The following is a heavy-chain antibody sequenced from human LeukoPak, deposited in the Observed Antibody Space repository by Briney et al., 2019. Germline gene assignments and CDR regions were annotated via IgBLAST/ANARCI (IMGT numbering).Heavy chain of an antibody. Sequence: GESLKISCKGSGYTFGNYWIGWVRQMPGKGLEWMGIINPYDSVTKYSPSLQGRITISADKSISTAYLQWSSLQASDTAMYFCARHIRSAADRNLDSWGQGTLVTVSS. CDR3: ARHIRSAADRNLDS. CDR2: INPYDSVT. V-gene: IGHV5-51*01. D-gene: IGHD6-13*01. CDR1: GYTFGNYW. J-gene: IGHJ4*02.